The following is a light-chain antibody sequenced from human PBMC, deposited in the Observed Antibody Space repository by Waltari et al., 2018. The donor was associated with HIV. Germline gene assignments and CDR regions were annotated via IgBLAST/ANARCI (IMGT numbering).Light chain of an antibody. Sequence: QSVLTQPPSVSGAPGQRVTISCTGSSSNIGAGYDIHWCQQLPGTAPNLLIYGNYNRPSGVPDLFSGAKAGTSASLAITGLQAEDEADYYCQSYDSSLSGWVFGGGTKLTVL. J-gene: IGLJ3*02. CDR3: QSYDSSLSGWV. CDR2: GNY. V-gene: IGLV1-40*01. CDR1: SSNIGAGYD.